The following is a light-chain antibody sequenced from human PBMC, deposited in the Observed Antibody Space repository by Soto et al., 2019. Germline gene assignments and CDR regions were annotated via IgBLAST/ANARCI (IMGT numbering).Light chain of an antibody. CDR2: ASS. CDR1: SSDVGGYNY. Sequence: QSPLTQPASVSGSPGQSITISCTGTSSDVGGYNYVSWYQHHAGKAPRLMIYASSNRPSGVSHRFFGSRSGNTASLTISGLQAEDEADYYCSSYTSGTTLYVFGTGTKVTVL. V-gene: IGLV2-14*01. CDR3: SSYTSGTTLYV. J-gene: IGLJ1*01.